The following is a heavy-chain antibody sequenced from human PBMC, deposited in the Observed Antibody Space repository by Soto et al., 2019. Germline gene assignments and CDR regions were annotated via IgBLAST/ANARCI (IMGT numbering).Heavy chain of an antibody. J-gene: IGHJ4*02. Sequence: VGSLRLSCEVSGLSFSRYALSWVRQAPGKGLEWVSGISGSGSITYYAGSVKGRFTISRDNPKNTLYLHINSLRGEDTAVYYCAAVQYFEWYYFDYWGQGALVTVSS. CDR3: AAVQYFEWYYFDY. CDR2: ISGSGSIT. D-gene: IGHD3-9*01. CDR1: GLSFSRYA. V-gene: IGHV3-23*01.